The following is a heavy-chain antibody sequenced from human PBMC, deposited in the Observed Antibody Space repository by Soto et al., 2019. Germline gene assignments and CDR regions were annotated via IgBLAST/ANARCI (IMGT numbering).Heavy chain of an antibody. Sequence: GGSLRLSCAASGFTVSSNYMSWVRQAPGKGLEWVSVIYSGGSAYYANSEKGRFTISRDISKNTLYLQLNSLRAEDTAVYYCARHGYSYGGGYFDYWGQGT. CDR3: ARHGYSYGGGYFDY. CDR2: IYSGGSA. J-gene: IGHJ4*02. D-gene: IGHD5-18*01. CDR1: GFTVSSNY. V-gene: IGHV3-66*04.